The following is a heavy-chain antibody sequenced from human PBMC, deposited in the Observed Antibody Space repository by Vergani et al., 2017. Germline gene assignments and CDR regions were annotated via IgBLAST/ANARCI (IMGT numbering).Heavy chain of an antibody. V-gene: IGHV4-39*01. CDR1: GGSIRSPFYY. D-gene: IGHD6-13*01. CDR3: ARHKEQLVPGNYYYYYYMDV. J-gene: IGHJ6*03. Sequence: QLQLQESDPGLVKPSETLSLTCTVSGGSIRSPFYYLGWIRQPPGKGLEWIGTIYYSWSTYYNPSLKSRVTISVDTSKNQFSLKLNSVTAADTAVYYCARHKEQLVPGNYYYYYYMDVWGKGTTVTVSS. CDR2: IYYSWST.